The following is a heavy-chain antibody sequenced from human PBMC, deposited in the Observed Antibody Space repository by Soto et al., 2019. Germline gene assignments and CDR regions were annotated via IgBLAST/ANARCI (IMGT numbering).Heavy chain of an antibody. V-gene: IGHV3-30*18. CDR1: GFTFSSYG. J-gene: IGHJ4*02. CDR3: AKAGPYYAVYYFDY. Sequence: QVQLVESGGGVVQPGRSLRLSCAASGFTFSSYGMHWVRQAPGKGLEWVAVISYDGSNKYYADSVKGGFTISRDNSKNTLYLQMNSLRAEDTAVYYCAKAGPYYAVYYFDYWGQGTLVTVSS. D-gene: IGHD3-10*01. CDR2: ISYDGSNK.